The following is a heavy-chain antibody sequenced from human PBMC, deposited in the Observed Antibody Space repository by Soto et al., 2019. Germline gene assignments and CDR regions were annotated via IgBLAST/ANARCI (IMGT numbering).Heavy chain of an antibody. D-gene: IGHD2-2*02. V-gene: IGHV1-69*13. CDR3: ARDSEEYRECPYYLCY. CDR2: LIPIFGTA. Sequence: ASVKVSCKASGGTFSSDAISWVRPAPGQGLEWMGGLIPIFGTANYAQKFQGRVTITAAESTSTAYMELSSLRSEDTAVYYWARDSEEYRECPYYLCYWGQGTLVTVSS. CDR1: GGTFSSDA. J-gene: IGHJ4*02.